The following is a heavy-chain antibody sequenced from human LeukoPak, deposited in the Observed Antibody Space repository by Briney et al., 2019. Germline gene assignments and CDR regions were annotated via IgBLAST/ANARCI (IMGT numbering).Heavy chain of an antibody. CDR1: GFTFSSYA. Sequence: GGSPRLSCAASGFTFSSYAMSWVRQAPGKGLEWVSAISGSGGSTYYADSVKGRFTISRDNSKNTLYLQMNSLRAEDTAVYYCARDLGPPYYGDYSIDYWGQGTLVTVSS. CDR3: ARDLGPPYYGDYSIDY. D-gene: IGHD4-17*01. CDR2: ISGSGGST. J-gene: IGHJ4*02. V-gene: IGHV3-23*01.